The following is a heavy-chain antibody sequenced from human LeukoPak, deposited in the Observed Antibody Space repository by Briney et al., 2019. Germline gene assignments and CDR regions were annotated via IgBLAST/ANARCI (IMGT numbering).Heavy chain of an antibody. V-gene: IGHV4-59*01. J-gene: IGHJ4*02. Sequence: SETLSLTCTVSGGSISSYYWSWIRQPPGKGLEWIGYIYYSGSTNYNPSLKSRVTISVDTSKNQFSLKLSSVTAADTAVYYCARGDYSNPYYFDYWGQGTLVTVSS. CDR3: ARGDYSNPYYFDY. D-gene: IGHD4-11*01. CDR2: IYYSGST. CDR1: GGSISSYY.